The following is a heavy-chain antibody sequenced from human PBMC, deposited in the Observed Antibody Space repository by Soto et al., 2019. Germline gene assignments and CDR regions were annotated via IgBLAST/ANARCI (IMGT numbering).Heavy chain of an antibody. Sequence: SETLSLTCTVSGGSISSSNNYWGWIRQAPGKGLEWIGSVLYSGTTYHNPSLKSRVTIFLDKSTNQFSLRLSSVAATDAAVYYCARHDVGSGWNGAFDYWGQGTLVTVSS. V-gene: IGHV4-39*01. CDR2: VLYSGTT. J-gene: IGHJ4*02. CDR1: GGSISSSNNY. CDR3: ARHDVGSGWNGAFDY. D-gene: IGHD6-19*01.